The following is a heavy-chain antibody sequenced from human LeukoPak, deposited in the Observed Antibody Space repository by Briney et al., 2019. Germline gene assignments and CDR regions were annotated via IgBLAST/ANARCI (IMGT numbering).Heavy chain of an antibody. CDR1: GGSISSYY. CDR3: ARDFVGVVVNAFDI. V-gene: IGHV4-59*12. Sequence: SETLSLTCTVSGGSISSYYWSWIRQPPGKGLEWIGIYHSGSTYYNPSLKSRVTISVDTSRNQFSLKLSSVTAADTAVYYCARDFVGVVVNAFDIWGQGTMVTVSS. D-gene: IGHD2-15*01. CDR2: YHSGST. J-gene: IGHJ3*02.